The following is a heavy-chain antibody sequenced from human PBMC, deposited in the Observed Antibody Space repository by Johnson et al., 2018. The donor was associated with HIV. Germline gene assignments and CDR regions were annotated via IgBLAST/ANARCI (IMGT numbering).Heavy chain of an antibody. CDR1: GFTFSNAW. CDR2: LKSKTDGGTT. V-gene: IGHV3-15*05. J-gene: IGHJ3*02. CDR3: AKGQWVAQQQLVLSGAFDI. Sequence: VQLVESGGGVVQPGRSLRLSCAASGFTFSNAWMSWVRQVPGKGLEWVGRLKSKTDGGTTDYAAPVKGRFTISRDNAKNSLYLQMNSLRAEDTALYYCAKGQWVAQQQLVLSGAFDIWGQGTMVTVSS. D-gene: IGHD6-13*01.